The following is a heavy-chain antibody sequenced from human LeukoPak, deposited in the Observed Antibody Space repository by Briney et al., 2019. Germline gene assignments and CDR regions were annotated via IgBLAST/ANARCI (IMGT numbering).Heavy chain of an antibody. V-gene: IGHV1-18*01. D-gene: IGHD3-16*01. J-gene: IGHJ5*02. CDR2: INVYNGNT. CDR3: ARDNDAFILGSWFDP. CDR1: GYTFTSSG. Sequence: ASLKVSCKASGYTFTSSGINWVRQAPRQGLEWTGSINVYNGNTNYAQKFQGRITMTRDTSTNTAYMELRSLKSDDTAVYYCARDNDAFILGSWFDPWGQGTLVTVSS.